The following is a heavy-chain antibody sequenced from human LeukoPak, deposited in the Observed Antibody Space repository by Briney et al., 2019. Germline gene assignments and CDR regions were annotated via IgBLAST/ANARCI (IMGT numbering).Heavy chain of an antibody. Sequence: GGSLRLSCAASGFSVSNNYMNWVRQAPGKGLEWVSVIYSGGSTYYADSVKGRFTISRDNSKNTVYLQMNSLRAEDTAVYHCATQPRSSNWYYFDNWGQGTLVTVSS. CDR2: IYSGGST. J-gene: IGHJ4*02. CDR1: GFSVSNNY. V-gene: IGHV3-66*01. CDR3: ATQPRSSNWYYFDN. D-gene: IGHD2-2*01.